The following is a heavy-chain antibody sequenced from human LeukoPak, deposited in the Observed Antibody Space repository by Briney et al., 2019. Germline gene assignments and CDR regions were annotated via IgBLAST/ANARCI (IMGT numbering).Heavy chain of an antibody. CDR1: GFTFDNYG. CDR3: AREVDYYDSSGYFPEVLDY. Sequence: GGSLRLSCAASGFTFDNYGINWVRQAPGKGLEWVSRIHWNGGRTGYADSVKGRFTISRDNAKNSLYLQMNSLRAEDTAVYYCAREVDYYDSSGYFPEVLDYWGQGTLVTVSS. V-gene: IGHV3-20*04. J-gene: IGHJ4*02. CDR2: IHWNGGRT. D-gene: IGHD3-22*01.